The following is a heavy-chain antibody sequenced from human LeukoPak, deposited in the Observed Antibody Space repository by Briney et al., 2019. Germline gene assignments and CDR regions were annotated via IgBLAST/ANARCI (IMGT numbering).Heavy chain of an antibody. D-gene: IGHD3-10*01. J-gene: IGHJ4*02. Sequence: GGSLRLSCAAFGFAFSSYSMNWVRQAPGKGLEWVSSISSSSSYIYYADSVKSRFTISRDNAKNSLYLQMNSLRAEDTAVYYCAGGPMDEDYWGQGTLVTVSS. CDR3: AGGPMDEDY. CDR1: GFAFSSYS. V-gene: IGHV3-21*01. CDR2: ISSSSSYI.